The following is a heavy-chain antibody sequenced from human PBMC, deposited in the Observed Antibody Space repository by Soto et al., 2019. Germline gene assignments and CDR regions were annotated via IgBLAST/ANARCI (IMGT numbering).Heavy chain of an antibody. CDR1: GYPYTNSY. V-gene: IGHV1-2*02. CDR2: IHPNTGGT. D-gene: IGHD6-19*01. J-gene: IGHJ6*02. Sequence: QVQLVQSGAEVRKPGASVKVSCKASGYPYTNSYMHWVRQAPGQGLEWMGWIHPNTGGTHYAQKFQGRVTMTRDTSVSTVYMELNRLTSADTAIYFGASDFRTRGWFRQAGNFAMDVWGQGTTVTVS. CDR3: ASDFRTRGWFRQAGNFAMDV.